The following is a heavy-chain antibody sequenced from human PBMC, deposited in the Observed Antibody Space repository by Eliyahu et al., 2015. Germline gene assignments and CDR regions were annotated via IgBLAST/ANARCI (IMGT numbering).Heavy chain of an antibody. CDR3: VVVPAAQGTWFDP. D-gene: IGHD2-2*01. J-gene: IGHJ5*02. Sequence: VESGGGLVKPGGSLRLSCAASGFTFSSYSMNWVRQAPGKGLEWVSSISSSSSYIYYADSVKGRFTISRDNAKNSLYLQMNSLRAEDTAVYYCVVVPAAQGTWFDPWGQGTLVTVSS. CDR2: ISSSSSYI. V-gene: IGHV3-21*01. CDR1: GFTFSSYS.